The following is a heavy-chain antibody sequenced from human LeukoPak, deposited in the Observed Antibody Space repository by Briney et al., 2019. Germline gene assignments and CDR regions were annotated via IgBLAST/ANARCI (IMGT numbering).Heavy chain of an antibody. J-gene: IGHJ4*02. V-gene: IGHV3-33*06. CDR3: AKHYYDSSGTPRYFDY. CDR1: GFTFSSYG. CDR2: IWYDGSNK. Sequence: GGSLRLSCAASGFTFSSYGMHWVRQAPGKGLEWVAVIWYDGSNKYYADSVKGRFTISRDNSKNTLYLQMNSLRAEDTAVYYCAKHYYDSSGTPRYFDYWGQGTLVTVSS. D-gene: IGHD3-22*01.